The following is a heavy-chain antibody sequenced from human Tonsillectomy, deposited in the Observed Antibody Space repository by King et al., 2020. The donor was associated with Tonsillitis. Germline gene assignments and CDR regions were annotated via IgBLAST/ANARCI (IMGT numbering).Heavy chain of an antibody. Sequence: VQLVESGGGLVQPGRSLRLSCATSGFTFSNYAMSWVRQAPGKGLEWVSFIRSKAYGGTTEYAASGKGRFNISRDDSKSIVYLQINSLKTEDTAVYYCTRERVTASWFDPWGQGTLVTVSS. J-gene: IGHJ5*02. D-gene: IGHD5-18*01. V-gene: IGHV3-49*04. CDR1: GFTFSNYA. CDR2: IRSKAYGGTT. CDR3: TRERVTASWFDP.